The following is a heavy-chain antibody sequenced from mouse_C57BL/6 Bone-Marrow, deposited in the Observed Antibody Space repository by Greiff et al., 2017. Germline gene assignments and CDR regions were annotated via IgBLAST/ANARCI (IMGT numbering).Heavy chain of an antibody. V-gene: IGHV1-81*01. CDR1: GYTFTSYG. Sequence: VQLQQSGAELARPGASVKLSCKASGYTFTSYGISWVKQRTGQGLEWIGEIYPRSGNTYYNEKFKGKATLTADKSSSTAYMELRSLTSEDSAVXFCARERGYYSNYVAYWGQGTLVTVSA. D-gene: IGHD2-5*01. J-gene: IGHJ3*01. CDR3: ARERGYYSNYVAY. CDR2: IYPRSGNT.